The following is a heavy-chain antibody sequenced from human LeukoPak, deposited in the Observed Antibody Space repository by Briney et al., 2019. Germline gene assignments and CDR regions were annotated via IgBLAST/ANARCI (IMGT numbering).Heavy chain of an antibody. CDR3: ATGRSIRYFDY. V-gene: IGHV4-59*08. D-gene: IGHD4-17*01. CDR2: IHYSGTT. J-gene: IGHJ4*02. CDR1: GGSISSYY. Sequence: ETLSLTCTVSGGSISSYYWSWIRQPPGQGLEWIGYIHYSGTTNYNPSLKSRVSISIDTSKSQFSLKLTSATAADTAIYYCATGRSIRYFDYWGQGTLLSVSS.